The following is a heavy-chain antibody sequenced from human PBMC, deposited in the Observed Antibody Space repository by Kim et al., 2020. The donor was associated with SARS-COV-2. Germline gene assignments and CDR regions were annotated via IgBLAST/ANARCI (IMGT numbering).Heavy chain of an antibody. CDR3: AREWVPESRIFGVVVSYXYXXXV. V-gene: IGHV6-1*01. Sequence: SQTLSLTCAISGDSVSSNSAAWNWIRQSPSGGLEWLGRTYYRSKWYNDYAVSVKSXITINPDTTKNQFSLQLNSVTPEDTAVYYCAREWVPESRIFGVVVSYXYXXXVWGQGXTVTVSS. J-gene: IGHJ6*02. D-gene: IGHD3-3*01. CDR1: GDSVSSNSAA. CDR2: TYYRSKWYN.